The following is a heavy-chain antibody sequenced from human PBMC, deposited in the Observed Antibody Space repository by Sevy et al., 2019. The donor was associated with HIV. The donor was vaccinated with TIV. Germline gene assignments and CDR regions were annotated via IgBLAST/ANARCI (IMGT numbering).Heavy chain of an antibody. Sequence: SETLSLTCTVSGGSTSSYYWSWIRQPAGKGLEWIGRIYTSGSTNYNPSLKSRVTMSVDTSKNQFSLKLSSVTAADTAVYYCAGWGFGVVEKQMDVWGQGTTVTVSS. J-gene: IGHJ6*02. CDR1: GGSTSSYY. CDR2: IYTSGST. V-gene: IGHV4-4*07. CDR3: AGWGFGVVEKQMDV. D-gene: IGHD3-3*01.